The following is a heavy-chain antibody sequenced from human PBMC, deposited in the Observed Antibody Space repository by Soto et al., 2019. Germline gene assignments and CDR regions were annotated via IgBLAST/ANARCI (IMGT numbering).Heavy chain of an antibody. Sequence: PGGSLRLSCAASEFTFRSYWMHWVRQSPGKGLVWVSGISGSGGRTYYADSVKGRFTISRDNSKNTLYLQMISLRAEDTAVYYCAKVPSYYYDSSGYHYGMDVWGLGTTVTVSS. D-gene: IGHD3-22*01. CDR3: AKVPSYYYDSSGYHYGMDV. V-gene: IGHV3-23*01. CDR1: EFTFRSYW. J-gene: IGHJ6*02. CDR2: ISGSGGRT.